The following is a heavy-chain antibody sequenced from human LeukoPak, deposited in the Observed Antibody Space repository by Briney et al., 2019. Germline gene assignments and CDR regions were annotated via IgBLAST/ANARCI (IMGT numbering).Heavy chain of an antibody. V-gene: IGHV3-23*01. CDR1: GFTFSSYA. J-gene: IGHJ4*02. Sequence: GGSLRLSCAASGFTFSSYAMSWVRQAPGKGLEWVSAISGSGGSTYYADSVKGRFTISRDNSKNTLYLQMNSLRAEDTAVYYCARTPVVVEYYFDYWGQGTLVTVSS. CDR3: ARTPVVVEYYFDY. CDR2: ISGSGGST. D-gene: IGHD2-15*01.